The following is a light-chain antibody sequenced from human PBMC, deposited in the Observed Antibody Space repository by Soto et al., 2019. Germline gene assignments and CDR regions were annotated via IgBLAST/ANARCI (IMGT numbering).Light chain of an antibody. CDR1: QSIATY. CDR3: QQSYSDPRT. CDR2: AAT. J-gene: IGKJ1*01. Sequence: DIQLTQSPSSLSASVEDRVTITCRASQSIATYLNWYRQRPGKAPKLLIYAATRLQSGVPSRFSGSGSGTDFTLTITSLQPEDFAIYFCQQSYSDPRTFGQGTRVEIK. V-gene: IGKV1-39*01.